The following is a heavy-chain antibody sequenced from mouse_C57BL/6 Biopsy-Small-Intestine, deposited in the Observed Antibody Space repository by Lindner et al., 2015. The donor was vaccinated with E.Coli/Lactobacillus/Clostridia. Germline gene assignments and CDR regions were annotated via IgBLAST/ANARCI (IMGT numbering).Heavy chain of an antibody. Sequence: SVKVSCKTSGYTFINYGFSWVRQAPGQGLEWMGWINAHDGITNYAQNFQGRVTMTTETSTTTAYMELRSLRSDDTAVYYCARDTKIYDSSGYQFVDFYSGMDVWGQGTTVTVSS. CDR1: GYTFINYG. D-gene: IGHD1-1*01. V-gene: IGHV14-2*02. CDR3: ARDTKIYDSSGYQFVDFYSGMDV. J-gene: IGHJ1*01. CDR2: INAHDGIT.